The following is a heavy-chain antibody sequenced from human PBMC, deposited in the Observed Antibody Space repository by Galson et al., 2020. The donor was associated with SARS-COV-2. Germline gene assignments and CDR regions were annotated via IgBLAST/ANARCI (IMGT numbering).Heavy chain of an antibody. V-gene: IGHV3-23*01. CDR2: IGGSGGST. J-gene: IGHJ4*02. CDR1: GFTFSNYA. D-gene: IGHD3-22*01. CDR3: AKRDDSSGYPYYFDY. Sequence: GGSLRLSCAASGFTFSNYAMSWVRQAPGKGLEWVSAIGGSGGSTYYADSVKGRLTISRDNSKNTLYLQMNSLRAEDTAGYYCAKRDDSSGYPYYFDYWGQGTLVTVSS.